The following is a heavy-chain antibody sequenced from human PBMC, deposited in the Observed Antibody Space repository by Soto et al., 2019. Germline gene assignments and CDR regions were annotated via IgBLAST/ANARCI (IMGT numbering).Heavy chain of an antibody. CDR1: GYTFTSYA. J-gene: IGHJ1*01. CDR2: INAGNGNT. V-gene: IGHV1-3*01. CDR3: AMSESSGYYYGYFQH. D-gene: IGHD3-22*01. Sequence: QVQLVQSGAEVKKPGASVKVSCKASGYTFTSYAMHWVRQAPGQRLEWMGWINAGNGNTKYSQKFQGRVTITRDTSASTAYMELSSLRSEDTAVYYCAMSESSGYYYGYFQHWGQGTLVTVSS.